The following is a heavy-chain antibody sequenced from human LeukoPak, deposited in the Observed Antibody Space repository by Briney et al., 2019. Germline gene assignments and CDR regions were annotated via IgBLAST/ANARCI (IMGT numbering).Heavy chain of an antibody. CDR1: GFIFSNYA. CDR3: AVSGRHYSGY. V-gene: IGHV3-23*01. J-gene: IGHJ4*02. D-gene: IGHD1-26*01. Sequence: GGSQRLSCAASGFIFSNYAMSWVRQAPGKGLEWVSVISGSGGSTYYADSAKGRFTISRDNSKNILYLQMNSLRAEDTAVYYCAVSGRHYSGYWGQGTLVPVSS. CDR2: ISGSGGST.